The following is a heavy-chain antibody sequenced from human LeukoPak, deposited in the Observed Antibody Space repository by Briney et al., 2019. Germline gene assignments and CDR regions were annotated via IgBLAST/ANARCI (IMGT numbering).Heavy chain of an antibody. CDR2: TYYRSKWYN. Sequence: SQTLSLTCDISGDSVSSNSAAWNWIRQSPSRGLEWLGRTYYRSKWYNDYAISVKSRMTINADTSKNQFSLQLNSVTPEDTAVYYCAKGRWALFDWWGQGTLVIVSS. D-gene: IGHD3-10*01. CDR1: GDSVSSNSAA. CDR3: AKGRWALFDW. J-gene: IGHJ4*02. V-gene: IGHV6-1*01.